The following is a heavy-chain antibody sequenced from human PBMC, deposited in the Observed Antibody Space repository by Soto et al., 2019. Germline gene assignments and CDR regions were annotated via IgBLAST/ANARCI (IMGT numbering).Heavy chain of an antibody. CDR2: ISGSGGST. D-gene: IGHD5-18*01. CDR1: GFTFSSYA. V-gene: IGHV3-23*01. CDR3: AKGGLYSYGYLFYYYYGMDV. J-gene: IGHJ6*02. Sequence: GGSLRLSCAASGFTFSSYAMSWVRQAPGKGLEWVSAISGSGGSTYYADSVKGRFTISRDNSKNTLYLQMNSLRAEDTAVYYCAKGGLYSYGYLFYYYYGMDVWGQGTTVTVSS.